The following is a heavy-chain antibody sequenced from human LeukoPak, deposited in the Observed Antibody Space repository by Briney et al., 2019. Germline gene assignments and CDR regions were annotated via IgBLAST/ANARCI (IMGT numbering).Heavy chain of an antibody. CDR1: GFIFADYA. CDR3: TKDKTAALGTGSDY. CDR2: ISWNSERI. J-gene: IGHJ4*02. V-gene: IGHV3-9*01. Sequence: AGRSLRLSCAASGFIFADYAMHWVRQGPGKGLEWVSGISWNSERIGYADSVKGRFTISRDNGKRSLFLEMNSLTTEDTALYYCTKDKTAALGTGSDYWGQGTLVTVSS. D-gene: IGHD6-13*01.